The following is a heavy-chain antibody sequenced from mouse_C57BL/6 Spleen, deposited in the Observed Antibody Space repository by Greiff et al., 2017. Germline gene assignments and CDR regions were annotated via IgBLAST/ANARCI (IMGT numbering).Heavy chain of an antibody. V-gene: IGHV1-59*01. D-gene: IGHD2-2*01. CDR2: IDPSDSYT. CDR3: AWLRREYYFGD. CDR1: GYTFTSYW. J-gene: IGHJ2*01. Sequence: VQLQQPGAELVRPGTSVKLSCKASGYTFTSYWMHWVKQRPGQGLEWIGVIDPSDSYTNYNQKFKGKATLTVDTSSSTAYMQLSSLTSEDAAVYYCAWLRREYYFGDWGQGTTLTVSS.